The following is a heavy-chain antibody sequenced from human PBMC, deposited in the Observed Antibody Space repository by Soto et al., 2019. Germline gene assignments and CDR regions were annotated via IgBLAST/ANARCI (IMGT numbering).Heavy chain of an antibody. Sequence: ASVKVSCKASGYTFTSYAMHWVRQAPGQRLEWMGWINAGNGNTKYSQKFQGRVTITRDTSASTAYMELSSLRSEDTAVYYCARGVAAAVNLDYWGQGTLVTVSS. V-gene: IGHV1-3*01. CDR3: ARGVAAAVNLDY. D-gene: IGHD6-13*01. CDR2: INAGNGNT. CDR1: GYTFTSYA. J-gene: IGHJ4*02.